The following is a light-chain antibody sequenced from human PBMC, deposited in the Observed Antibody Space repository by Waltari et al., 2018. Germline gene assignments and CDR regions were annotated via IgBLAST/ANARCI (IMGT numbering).Light chain of an antibody. CDR2: GNT. CDR1: NIGNKN. Sequence: SYDLTQPLSVSVALGQTARITCGGNNIGNKNVHWYQQKPGQSPVWVIYGNTNRPAGIPERLSGSNSGNTATLTISRAQSGDEGDYYCQVWDINAWLFGGGTKLTVL. J-gene: IGLJ3*02. V-gene: IGLV3-9*01. CDR3: QVWDINAWL.